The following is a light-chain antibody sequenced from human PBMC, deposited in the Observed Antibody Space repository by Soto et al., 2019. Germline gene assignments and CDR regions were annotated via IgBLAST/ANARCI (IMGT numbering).Light chain of an antibody. CDR3: SSYAGSSNHVV. CDR2: DVS. CDR1: SSDVGGYNY. J-gene: IGLJ2*01. V-gene: IGLV2-8*01. Sequence: QSVLTQPPSASGSPGQSVTISCTGTSSDVGGYNYVSWYQQHPGKAPKLMIYDVSKRPSGVPDRFSGSKSGNTASLTVSGLQAEDEADYYCSSYAGSSNHVVFGGGTKLTVL.